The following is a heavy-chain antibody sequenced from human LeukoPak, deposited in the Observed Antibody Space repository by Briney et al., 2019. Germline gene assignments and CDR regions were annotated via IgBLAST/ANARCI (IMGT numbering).Heavy chain of an antibody. V-gene: IGHV3-7*03. CDR2: IKQDGSEK. CDR1: GFTFSSYW. D-gene: IGHD6-19*01. CDR3: ARDPSIAVAGEFDY. Sequence: GGSLRLSCEASGFTFSSYWMSWVRQAPGKGLEWVANIKQDGSEKYYVDSVKGRFTISRDNAKNSLYLQMNSLRAEDTAVYYCARDPSIAVAGEFDYWGQGTLVTVSS. J-gene: IGHJ4*02.